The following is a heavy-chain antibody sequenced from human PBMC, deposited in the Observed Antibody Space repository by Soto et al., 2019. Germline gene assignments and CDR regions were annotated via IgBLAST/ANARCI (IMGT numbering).Heavy chain of an antibody. Sequence: QTLSLTCAISGDSVSSNSAAWNWIRSSPSRGLEWLGRTYYRSNWRHDYAVSVKSRITVNPDTSKNHFSLQLNSVTPDDTAVYYCARGVAGTGFDLWGQGTLVTVSS. CDR2: TYYRSNWRH. V-gene: IGHV6-1*01. D-gene: IGHD6-19*01. J-gene: IGHJ4*02. CDR1: GDSVSSNSAA. CDR3: ARGVAGTGFDL.